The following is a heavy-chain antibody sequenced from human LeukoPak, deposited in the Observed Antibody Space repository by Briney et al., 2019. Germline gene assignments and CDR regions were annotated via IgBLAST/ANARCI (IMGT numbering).Heavy chain of an antibody. D-gene: IGHD1-26*01. CDR2: ISSSSSYI. Sequence: GGSLRLSCAASGFTFSSYSMNWVRQAPGKGLEWVSSISSSSSYIYYADSVKGRFAISRDNAKNSLYLQMNSLRAEDTAVYYCAREVVGATGDYWGQGTLVTVSS. CDR3: AREVVGATGDY. CDR1: GFTFSSYS. V-gene: IGHV3-21*01. J-gene: IGHJ4*02.